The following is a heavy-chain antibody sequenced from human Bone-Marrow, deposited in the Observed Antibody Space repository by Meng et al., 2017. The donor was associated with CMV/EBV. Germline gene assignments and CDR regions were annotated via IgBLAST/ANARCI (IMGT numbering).Heavy chain of an antibody. J-gene: IGHJ2*01. Sequence: GESPKISCAASGFIFSSYAMHWVRQAPGKGLEWVAVIWYDGSNKYYADSVKGRFTISRDNSKNTLYLQMNSLRAEDTAVYYCANQGGDGEEDWYFDLWGRGTLVTVSS. CDR3: ANQGGDGEEDWYFDL. CDR1: GFIFSSYA. CDR2: IWYDGSNK. V-gene: IGHV3-33*08. D-gene: IGHD2-21*01.